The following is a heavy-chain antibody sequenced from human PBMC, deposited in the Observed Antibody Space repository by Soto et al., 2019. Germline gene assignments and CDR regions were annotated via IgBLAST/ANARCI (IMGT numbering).Heavy chain of an antibody. J-gene: IGHJ4*02. CDR2: INPGNGNT. D-gene: IGHD3-10*01. CDR1: GYSFMTYG. V-gene: IGHV1-3*01. CDR3: ARVRMLWFGELSY. Sequence: QVQLVQSGAEVKKPGASVKVSCKTSGYSFMTYGLHWVRQAPGQRLEWMGWINPGNGNTEYLEKLQGRVTITRDTSARTVYMELSSLTSEDTAVYYCARVRMLWFGELSYWGQGTLVTVSA.